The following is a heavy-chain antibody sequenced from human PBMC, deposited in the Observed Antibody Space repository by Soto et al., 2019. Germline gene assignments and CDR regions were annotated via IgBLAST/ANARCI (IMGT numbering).Heavy chain of an antibody. CDR1: GFTFSSYS. V-gene: IGHV3-21*01. CDR3: ARDSYCSSTSCYADAFDI. CDR2: ITSSSSYI. J-gene: IGHJ3*02. Sequence: TGGSLRLSCAASGFTFSSYSMNWVRQAPGKGLEWVSSITSSSSYIYYADSVKGRFTISRDNAKNSLYLQMNSLRAEDTAVYYCARDSYCSSTSCYADAFDIWGQGTMVTVSS. D-gene: IGHD2-2*01.